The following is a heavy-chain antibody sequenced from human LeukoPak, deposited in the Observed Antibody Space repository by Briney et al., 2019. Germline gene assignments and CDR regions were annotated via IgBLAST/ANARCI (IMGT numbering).Heavy chain of an antibody. CDR2: LAYTGIS. D-gene: IGHD5-24*01. Sequence: NPSETLSLTCTVSGGSISSSSYYWGWIRQPPGKGLEWMGYLAYTGISTYNPSLKSRVTISRDESKNQFSLHLTHVTVADTAVYYCARLPEGGYATSLGWLGPWGQGTRVTVSS. CDR3: ARLPEGGYATSLGWLGP. J-gene: IGHJ5*02. V-gene: IGHV4-61*05. CDR1: GGSISSSSYY.